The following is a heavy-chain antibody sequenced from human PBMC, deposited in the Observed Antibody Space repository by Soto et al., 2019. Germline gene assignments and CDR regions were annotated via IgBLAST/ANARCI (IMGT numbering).Heavy chain of an antibody. D-gene: IGHD2-15*01. CDR3: AREMKKVVYYGMDV. CDR1: GFTFSSYW. J-gene: IGHJ6*02. CDR2: INSDGSST. V-gene: IGHV3-74*01. Sequence: EVQLVESGGGLVQPGGSLRLSCAASGFTFSSYWMHWVRQAPGKGPVWVSRINSDGSSTSYADSVKGRFTISRDNAKNTLYLQMNSLRAEDTAVYYCAREMKKVVYYGMDVWGQGTTVTVSS.